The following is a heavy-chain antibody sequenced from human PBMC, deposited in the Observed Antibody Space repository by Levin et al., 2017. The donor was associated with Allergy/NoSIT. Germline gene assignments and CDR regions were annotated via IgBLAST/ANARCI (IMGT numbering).Heavy chain of an antibody. CDR3: AKDRWAGDIAAALFDY. D-gene: IGHD6-13*01. Sequence: GGSLRLSCAASGFTFDDYAMHWVRQAPGKGLEWVSGISWNSGSIGYADSVKGRFTISRDNAKNSLYLQMNSLRAEDTALYYCAKDRWAGDIAAALFDYWGQGTLVTVSS. CDR2: ISWNSGSI. V-gene: IGHV3-9*01. CDR1: GFTFDDYA. J-gene: IGHJ4*02.